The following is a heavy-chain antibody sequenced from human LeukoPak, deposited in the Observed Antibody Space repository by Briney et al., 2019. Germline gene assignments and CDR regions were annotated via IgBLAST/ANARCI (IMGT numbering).Heavy chain of an antibody. V-gene: IGHV1-69*06. CDR1: GGTFSSYA. D-gene: IGHD6-13*01. CDR2: IIPIFGTA. CDR3: AEISGYGSSGPDY. J-gene: IGHJ4*02. Sequence: SVKVSCTASGGTFSSYAISWVRQAPGQGLEWMGGIIPIFGTANYAQKFQGRVTITADKSTSAAYMELSSLRSEDTAVYYCAEISGYGSSGPDYWGQGTLVTVSS.